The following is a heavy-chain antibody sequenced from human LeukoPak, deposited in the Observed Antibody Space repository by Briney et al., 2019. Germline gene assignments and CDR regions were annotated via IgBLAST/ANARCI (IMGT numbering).Heavy chain of an antibody. CDR2: IYHSGST. CDR1: GYSISSGYY. V-gene: IGHV4-38-2*02. J-gene: IGHJ5*02. D-gene: IGHD3-3*01. Sequence: SETLSLTCTVSGYSISSGYYWGWIRQPPGKGLEWIGSIYHSGSTYYNPSLKSRVTISVDTSKNQFSLKLSSVTAADTAVYYCARETRFWSGYYLRWFDPWGQGTLVTVSS. CDR3: ARETRFWSGYYLRWFDP.